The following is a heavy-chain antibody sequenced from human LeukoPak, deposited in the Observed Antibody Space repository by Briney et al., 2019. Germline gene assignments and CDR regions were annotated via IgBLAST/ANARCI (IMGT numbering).Heavy chain of an antibody. J-gene: IGHJ6*03. V-gene: IGHV3-23*01. D-gene: IGHD5-18*01. CDR2: ISGSGSTI. CDR1: GFTFTSYA. Sequence: GGSLRLSCAASGFTFTSYAMNWVRQAPGKGLEWVSSISGSGSTIYYADSAKGRFTISRDNSKSTLYLHMFSLRAEDTAVYYCAAGVDSAITSYQFMAVWGIGTTVTVSS. CDR3: AAGVDSAITSYQFMAV.